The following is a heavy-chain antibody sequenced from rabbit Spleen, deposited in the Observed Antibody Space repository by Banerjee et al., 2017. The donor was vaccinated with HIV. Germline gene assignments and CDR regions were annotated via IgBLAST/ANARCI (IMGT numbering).Heavy chain of an antibody. V-gene: IGHV1S45*01. CDR1: GFSFSSSYD. CDR3: ARDAGRGDYIDGVFNL. D-gene: IGHD8-1*01. J-gene: IGHJ4*01. Sequence: QEQLVESGGGLVKPGASLTLTCTASGFSFSSSYDMCWVRQAPGKGLEWIGCIYTGNVKTYYASWAKGRFTISKTSSTTVTLQMTSLTVADTATYFCARDAGRGDYIDGVFNLWGQGTLVTVS. CDR2: IYTGNVKT.